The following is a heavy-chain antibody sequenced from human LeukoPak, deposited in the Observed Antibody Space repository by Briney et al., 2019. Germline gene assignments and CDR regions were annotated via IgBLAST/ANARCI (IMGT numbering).Heavy chain of an antibody. Sequence: ASVKVSCKASGYTFTSYGISWVRQAPGQGLEWMGWISAYNGNTNYAQKLQGRVTMTTDTSTSTAYMELRSLRSDDTAVYYCARGMTYGSGSYYFAGNDAFDIWGQGTMVTVSS. CDR2: ISAYNGNT. CDR3: ARGMTYGSGSYYFAGNDAFDI. D-gene: IGHD3-10*01. V-gene: IGHV1-18*01. J-gene: IGHJ3*02. CDR1: GYTFTSYG.